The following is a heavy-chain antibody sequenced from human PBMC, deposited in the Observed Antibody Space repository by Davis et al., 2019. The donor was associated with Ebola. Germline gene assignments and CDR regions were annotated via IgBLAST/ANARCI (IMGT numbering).Heavy chain of an antibody. V-gene: IGHV4-4*02. D-gene: IGHD2-2*01. CDR1: GGSISSSNW. CDR3: ARAPQYQLLFWHWFDP. Sequence: MPSETLSLTCAVSGGSISSSNWWSWVRQPPGKGLEWIGEIYHSGSTNYNPSLKSRVTISVDTSKNQFSLKLSSVTAADTAVYYCARAPQYQLLFWHWFDPWGQGTLVTVSS. J-gene: IGHJ5*02. CDR2: IYHSGST.